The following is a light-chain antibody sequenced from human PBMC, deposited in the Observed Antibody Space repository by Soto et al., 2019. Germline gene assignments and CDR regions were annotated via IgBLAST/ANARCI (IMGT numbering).Light chain of an antibody. CDR2: G. CDR1: SSNIGAGYP. CDR3: GTWDSSLSAAV. Sequence: QSVLTQPPSVSGAPGQRVTISCTGSSSNIGAGYPVHWYQQLPGTAPKLLVAGNRPSGVPDRFSVSKSGTSATLGITGLQTGDEADYYCGTWDSSLSAAVFGGGTQLTVL. J-gene: IGLJ7*01. V-gene: IGLV1-40*01.